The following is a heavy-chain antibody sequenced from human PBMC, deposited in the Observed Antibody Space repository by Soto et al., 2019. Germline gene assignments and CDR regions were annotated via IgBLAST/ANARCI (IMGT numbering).Heavy chain of an antibody. Sequence: GEPNKISYNGAGYSCADYWITWVSKMPGKGLEWMGRIDPSDSYTNYSPSFQGHVTISVDKSISTAFLQWSSLKASDTAMYYCARHSLRGWYAPVDYWGQGTLVTVSS. CDR1: GYSCADYW. V-gene: IGHV5-10-1*01. D-gene: IGHD6-19*01. CDR2: IDPSDSYT. J-gene: IGHJ4*02. CDR3: ARHSLRGWYAPVDY.